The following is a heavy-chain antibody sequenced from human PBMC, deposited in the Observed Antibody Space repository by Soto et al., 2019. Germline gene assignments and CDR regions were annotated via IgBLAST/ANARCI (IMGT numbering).Heavy chain of an antibody. Sequence: NPGGSLRLSCAASGFTFSDYYMSWIRQAPGKGLEWVSYISSSSSYTNYADSVKGRFTISRDNAKNSLYLQMNSLRAEDTAVYYCARDVVVEGVGFELGFQHWGQGTLVTVSS. CDR2: ISSSSSYT. CDR1: GFTFSDYY. V-gene: IGHV3-11*06. CDR3: ARDVVVEGVGFELGFQH. J-gene: IGHJ1*01. D-gene: IGHD2-2*01.